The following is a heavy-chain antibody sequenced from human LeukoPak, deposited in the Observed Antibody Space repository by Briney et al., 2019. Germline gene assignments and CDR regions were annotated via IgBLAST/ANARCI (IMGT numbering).Heavy chain of an antibody. Sequence: GGSLRLSCAAAGFTFSRYWMSWVRQAPGKGLEWVGRIKSKTDGGTTDYAAPVKGRFTISRDDSKNTLYLQMNSLKTEDTAVYYCTTDVYCGGDCYLPFGYWGQGTLVTVSS. D-gene: IGHD2-21*02. CDR3: TTDVYCGGDCYLPFGY. CDR2: IKSKTDGGTT. J-gene: IGHJ4*02. CDR1: GFTFSRYW. V-gene: IGHV3-15*01.